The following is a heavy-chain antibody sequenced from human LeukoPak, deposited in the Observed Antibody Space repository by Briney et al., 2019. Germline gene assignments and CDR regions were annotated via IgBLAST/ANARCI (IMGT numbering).Heavy chain of an antibody. Sequence: SETLSLTCTVSGDSISSYYWSWIRQPPGKGLEWIGYIYYSGSTYYNPSLKSRVTISVDTSKNQFSLKLSSVTAADTAVYYCARAPGGYSYGSLYFDYWGQGTLVTVSS. V-gene: IGHV4-59*12. CDR3: ARAPGGYSYGSLYFDY. CDR1: GDSISSYY. D-gene: IGHD5-18*01. CDR2: IYYSGST. J-gene: IGHJ4*02.